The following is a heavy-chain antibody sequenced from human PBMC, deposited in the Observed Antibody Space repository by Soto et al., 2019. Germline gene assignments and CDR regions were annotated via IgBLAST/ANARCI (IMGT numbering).Heavy chain of an antibody. V-gene: IGHV1-8*01. Sequence: ASVKVSCKASGYTFTSYDINWVRQATGQGLEWMGWMNPNSGNTGYAQKFQGRVTMTRNTSISTAYMELSSLRSEDTAVYYCANGLGYGSGSYYLGRTEKSDYWGQGTLVTVSS. CDR2: MNPNSGNT. J-gene: IGHJ4*02. CDR1: GYTFTSYD. D-gene: IGHD3-10*01. CDR3: ANGLGYGSGSYYLGRTEKSDY.